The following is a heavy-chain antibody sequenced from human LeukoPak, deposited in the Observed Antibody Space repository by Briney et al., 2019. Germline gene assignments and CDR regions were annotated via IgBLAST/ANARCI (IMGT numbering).Heavy chain of an antibody. Sequence: SETLSLTCTVSGGSISSSSYYWSWIRQPAGKGLEWIGRIYTSGSTNYNPSLKSRVTMSVDTSKNQFSLKLSSVTAADTAVYYCARDYYGSGSYYKGGAAFDIWGQGTMVTVSS. V-gene: IGHV4-61*02. CDR1: GGSISSSSYY. CDR3: ARDYYGSGSYYKGGAAFDI. J-gene: IGHJ3*02. CDR2: IYTSGST. D-gene: IGHD3-10*01.